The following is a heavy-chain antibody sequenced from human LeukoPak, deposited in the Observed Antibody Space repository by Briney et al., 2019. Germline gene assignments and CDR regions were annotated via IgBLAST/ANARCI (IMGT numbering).Heavy chain of an antibody. CDR1: GFTFSRYW. CDR3: ARGDSSGSIFDY. D-gene: IGHD3-22*01. V-gene: IGHV3-7*01. CDR2: VKEDGSEE. Sequence: GGSLRLPCAASGFTFSRYWMTWVRQAPGKGLEWVANVKEDGSEEYYADSVKGRFTISRDNAKNSLYLQMNSLRAEDTAVYYCARGDSSGSIFDYWGQGTLVIVSS. J-gene: IGHJ4*02.